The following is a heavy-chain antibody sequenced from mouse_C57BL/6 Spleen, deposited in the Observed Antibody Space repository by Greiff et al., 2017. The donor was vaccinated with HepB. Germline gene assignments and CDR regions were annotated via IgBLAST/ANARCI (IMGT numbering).Heavy chain of an antibody. J-gene: IGHJ2*01. D-gene: IGHD1-1*01. CDR1: GFTFSSYA. Sequence: EVQLVESGGGLVKPGGSLKLSCAASGFTFSSYAMSWVRQTPEKRLEWVATISDGGSYTYYPDNVKGRFTISRDNAKNNLYLQMSHLKSEDTAMYYCARDLLYYYGSRDYFDYWGQGTTLTVSS. CDR3: ARDLLYYYGSRDYFDY. CDR2: ISDGGSYT. V-gene: IGHV5-4*01.